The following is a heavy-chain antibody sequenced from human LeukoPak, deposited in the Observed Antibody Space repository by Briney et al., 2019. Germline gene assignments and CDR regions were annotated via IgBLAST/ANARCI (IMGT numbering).Heavy chain of an antibody. V-gene: IGHV3-7*01. CDR3: ARAGDRGACDY. D-gene: IGHD3-10*01. CDR2: INEDGREK. Sequence: GGSLRLSCAASGFTFSSYWMSWVRQAPGKGLEWVANINEDGREKYHVDSVEGRFTVSRDNTKNSLFLQMDSLRTEDTAVCYCARAGDRGACDYCGQGILVTVSS. CDR1: GFTFSSYW. J-gene: IGHJ4*02.